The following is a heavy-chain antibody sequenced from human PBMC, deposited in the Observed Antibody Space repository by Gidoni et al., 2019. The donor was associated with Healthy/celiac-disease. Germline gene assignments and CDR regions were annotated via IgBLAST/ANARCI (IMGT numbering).Heavy chain of an antibody. CDR1: GFTFVNAS. Sequence: EVQLVESGGGLVKPGGSLRLSCAASGFTFVNASMSWVRQAPGKGLEWVGRIKSKTDGGTTDDAAPVKGRFTISRDDSKNTLYLQMNSLKTEDTAVYYCTTDWALKIYGDYGYDAFDIWGQGTMVTVSS. CDR2: IKSKTDGGTT. J-gene: IGHJ3*02. CDR3: TTDWALKIYGDYGYDAFDI. V-gene: IGHV3-15*01. D-gene: IGHD4-17*01.